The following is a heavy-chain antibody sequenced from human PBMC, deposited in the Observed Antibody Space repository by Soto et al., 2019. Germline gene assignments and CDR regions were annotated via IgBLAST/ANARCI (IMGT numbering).Heavy chain of an antibody. Sequence: GASVKVSCKASGYTFTSYYMHWVRQAPGQGLEWMGVIEPSGGSRSYTQKFQGRVTMTRDTSTSTVYMELSSLRPEDTAVYYCAKYTTREQQLRVDYWGQGTPVTVSS. CDR2: IEPSGGSR. CDR1: GYTFTSYY. D-gene: IGHD6-13*01. V-gene: IGHV1-46*01. J-gene: IGHJ4*02. CDR3: AKYTTREQQLRVDY.